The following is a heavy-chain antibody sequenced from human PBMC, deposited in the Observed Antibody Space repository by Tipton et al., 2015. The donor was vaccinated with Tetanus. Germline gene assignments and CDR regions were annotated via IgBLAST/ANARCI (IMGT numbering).Heavy chain of an antibody. Sequence: TLSLTCIVSGGSISSSSYYWGWIRQPPGKGLEWIGSISYKGSTYYNPSLKSRVTMSVDTSKNQFSLRLSSVVAADTAVYYCARGPFAYDHWGQGALVTVSS. J-gene: IGHJ5*02. V-gene: IGHV4-39*01. CDR1: GGSISSSSYY. CDR3: ARGPFAYDH. CDR2: ISYKGST.